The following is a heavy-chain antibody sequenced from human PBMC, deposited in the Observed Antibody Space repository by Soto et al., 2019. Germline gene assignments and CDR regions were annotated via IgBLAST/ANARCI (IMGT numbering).Heavy chain of an antibody. CDR2: IIPIQGTA. Sequence: QVQLVQSGAEVKKPGSSVKVSCEASGGSFTSYIFTWVRQAPGQGLEWMGRIIPIQGTANYALKFQDRVTISADQSTNSAYMELRSLRPEDTALYYFGKSLVFVDHAYMDVWGKGTTVTVSS. CDR1: GGSFTSYI. CDR3: GKSLVFVDHAYMDV. D-gene: IGHD2-21*01. V-gene: IGHV1-69*08. J-gene: IGHJ6*03.